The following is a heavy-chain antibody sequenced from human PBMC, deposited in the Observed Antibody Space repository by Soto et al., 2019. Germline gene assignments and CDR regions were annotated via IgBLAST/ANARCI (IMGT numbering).Heavy chain of an antibody. CDR1: GFTFSSYA. CDR3: ARGDRGGSGSPASYYYSGVDV. Sequence: DVQLLESGGHLVQPGGSLRLSCAASGFTFSSYAMSWVRQAPGKGLEWVSSVSAGGDMTYYSDSVKGRFTISRDNSNNALFLQMNSLRIEDTALYYCARGDRGGSGSPASYYYSGVDVWCKGATVTVS. D-gene: IGHD3-10*01. CDR2: VSAGGDMT. J-gene: IGHJ6*04. V-gene: IGHV3-23*01.